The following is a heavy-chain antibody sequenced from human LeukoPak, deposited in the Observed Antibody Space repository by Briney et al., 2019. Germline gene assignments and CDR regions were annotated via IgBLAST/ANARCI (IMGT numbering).Heavy chain of an antibody. D-gene: IGHD3-22*01. Sequence: SVKVSCKASGGTFSSYAISWVRQAPGQGLEWMGGFIPIFGTANYAQKFQGRVTITADESTSTAYMELSSLRSEDTAVYYCARDRVDYYDSSGPEAFDIWGQGTMVTVSS. J-gene: IGHJ3*02. CDR3: ARDRVDYYDSSGPEAFDI. CDR2: FIPIFGTA. CDR1: GGTFSSYA. V-gene: IGHV1-69*13.